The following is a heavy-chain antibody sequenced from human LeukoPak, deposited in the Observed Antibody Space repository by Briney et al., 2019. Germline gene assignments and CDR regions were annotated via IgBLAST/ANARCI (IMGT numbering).Heavy chain of an antibody. D-gene: IGHD6-19*01. Sequence: PGGSLRLSCAASGFTFSSYDMHWVRQATGKGLEWVSAIGTAGDTYYPGSVKGRFTISRENATNSLYLQMNSLRAGDTAVYYCARGDSSGSGWYFDLWGRGTLVTVSS. CDR1: GFTFSSYD. V-gene: IGHV3-13*04. CDR2: IGTAGDT. J-gene: IGHJ2*01. CDR3: ARGDSSGSGWYFDL.